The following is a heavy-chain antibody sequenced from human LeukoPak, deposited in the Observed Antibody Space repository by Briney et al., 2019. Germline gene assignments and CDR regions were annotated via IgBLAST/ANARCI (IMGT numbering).Heavy chain of an antibody. D-gene: IGHD3-10*01. CDR2: IYYSGST. Sequence: SETLSLTCTVSGGSISSGDYYWSWIRQPPGKGLEWIGYIYYSGSTYYNPSLKSRVTISVDTSKNQFSLKLSSVTAADTAVYYCARRMDYYGSGSYRGAAFDIWGQGTMVTVSS. CDR1: GGSISSGDYY. CDR3: ARRMDYYGSGSYRGAAFDI. V-gene: IGHV4-30-4*08. J-gene: IGHJ3*02.